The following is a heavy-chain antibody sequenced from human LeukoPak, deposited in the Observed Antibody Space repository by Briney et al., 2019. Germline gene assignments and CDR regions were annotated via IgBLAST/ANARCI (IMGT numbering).Heavy chain of an antibody. CDR1: GYTFTGYY. D-gene: IGHD5-18*01. V-gene: IGHV1-2*02. J-gene: IGHJ5*02. Sequence: GESLKISCKASGYTFTGYYMHWVRQAPGQGLEWMGWINPNSGGTNYAQKFQGRVTMARDTSISTAYMELSRLRSDDTAVYYCARSGYSYGRGGWFDPWGQGTLVTVSS. CDR2: INPNSGGT. CDR3: ARSGYSYGRGGWFDP.